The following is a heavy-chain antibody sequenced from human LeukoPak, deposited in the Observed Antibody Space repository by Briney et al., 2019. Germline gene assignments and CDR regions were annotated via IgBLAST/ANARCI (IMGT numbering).Heavy chain of an antibody. Sequence: SETLSLTCTVSGGSISSSSYYWGWIRQPPGNGLEWIGSIYYSGSTYYNPSLKSRVTISVDTSKNQFSLKLSSVTAADTAVYYCARGADIVVVVAAIENWFDPWGQGTLVTVSS. J-gene: IGHJ5*02. CDR2: IYYSGST. CDR1: GGSISSSSYY. CDR3: ARGADIVVVVAAIENWFDP. V-gene: IGHV4-39*07. D-gene: IGHD2-15*01.